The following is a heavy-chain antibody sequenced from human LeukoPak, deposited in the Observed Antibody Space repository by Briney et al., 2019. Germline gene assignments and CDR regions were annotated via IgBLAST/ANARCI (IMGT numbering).Heavy chain of an antibody. D-gene: IGHD6-13*01. J-gene: IGHJ6*02. CDR3: ARGPSPAAGSSWSYYYYYYGMDV. Sequence: SVKVSCKASGGTFSSYAISWVRQAPGQGLEWMGGIIPIFGTANYAQKFQGRVTITADESTSTAYMELSSLRSEDTAVYYCARGPSPAAGSSWSYYYYYYGMDVWGQGTTVTVSS. CDR1: GGTFSSYA. CDR2: IIPIFGTA. V-gene: IGHV1-69*13.